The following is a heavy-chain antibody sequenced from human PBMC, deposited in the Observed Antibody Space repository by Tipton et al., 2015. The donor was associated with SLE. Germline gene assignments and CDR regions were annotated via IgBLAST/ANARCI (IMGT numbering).Heavy chain of an antibody. D-gene: IGHD2-2*01. V-gene: IGHV4-59*01. Sequence: TLSLTCTVSGGSISSYDWSWIRQPPGKGLEWIGYIHYSGSTNYNPSLKSRVTISVDTSKNQFSLKLSSVTAADTAVYYCARGDCSSTSCLDYWGQGTLVTVSS. CDR3: ARGDCSSTSCLDY. CDR1: GGSISSYD. J-gene: IGHJ4*02. CDR2: IHYSGST.